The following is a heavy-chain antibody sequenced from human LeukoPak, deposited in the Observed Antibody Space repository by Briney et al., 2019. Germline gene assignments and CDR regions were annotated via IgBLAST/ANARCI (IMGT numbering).Heavy chain of an antibody. CDR2: ISGSGGNT. CDR3: AKDGRAYYFDRSGYYYDFDY. Sequence: PGGPLRLSCAASGFTLSSYAMSWVRHAPGKGLEWVSAISGSGGNTHYADSEKGRFTIPRDNSKNTLYLQMNSLRAEDTAVYYCAKDGRAYYFDRSGYYYDFDYWGQGTLVSVSS. V-gene: IGHV3-23*01. D-gene: IGHD3-22*01. CDR1: GFTLSSYA. J-gene: IGHJ4*02.